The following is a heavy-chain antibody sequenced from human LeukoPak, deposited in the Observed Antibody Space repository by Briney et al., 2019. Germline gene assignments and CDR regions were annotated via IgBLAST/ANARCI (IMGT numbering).Heavy chain of an antibody. V-gene: IGHV4-39*01. CDR2: VHFNGQT. D-gene: IGHD3-10*01. J-gene: IGHJ5*02. Sequence: SETLSLTCTVSGGSVISEHYCWGWVRQPPGTRLEWIASVHFNGQTYSNPSLSGRVTMSIDTSKNQFSLNLRSLTAADTAVYYCAKLPTGFPNWFDPWGQGTLVTVSS. CDR1: GGSVISEHYC. CDR3: AKLPTGFPNWFDP.